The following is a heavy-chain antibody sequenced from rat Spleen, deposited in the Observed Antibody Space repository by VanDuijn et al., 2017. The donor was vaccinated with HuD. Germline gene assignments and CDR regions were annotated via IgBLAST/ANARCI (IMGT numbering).Heavy chain of an antibody. CDR3: AIHGGLRNWFDS. Sequence: EVQLLESGGGLVQHGGSLKLPCAAAGFTFVDYDMAWVRQAPTTGLEWIASINTGADNTYYRDSVKGRFTVSRDDANNTHYLQMDSLRSEDTATYYCAIHGGLRNWFDSWGQGTLVTVSS. J-gene: IGHJ3*01. D-gene: IGHD1-11*01. V-gene: IGHV5S13*01. CDR2: INTGADNT. CDR1: GFTFVDYD.